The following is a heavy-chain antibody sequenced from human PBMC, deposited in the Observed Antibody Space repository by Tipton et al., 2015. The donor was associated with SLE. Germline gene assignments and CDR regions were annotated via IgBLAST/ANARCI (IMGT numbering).Heavy chain of an antibody. CDR3: ARAGGTMTTGLFDY. V-gene: IGHV4-61*02. D-gene: IGHD4-11*01. CDR2: IYTSGST. Sequence: TLSLTCTVSCGSISSGSYYWSWIRQPAGKGLEWIRRIYTSGSTNYNPSLKSRVTISVDTSKNQFSLKLSSVTAADTAVYYCARAGGTMTTGLFDYWGQGTLVTVSS. J-gene: IGHJ4*02. CDR1: CGSISSGSYY.